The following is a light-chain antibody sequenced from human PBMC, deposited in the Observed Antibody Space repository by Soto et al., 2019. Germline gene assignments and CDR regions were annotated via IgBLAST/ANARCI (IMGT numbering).Light chain of an antibody. CDR3: QQSYSTPQS. J-gene: IGKJ1*01. CDR2: AAS. Sequence: DIQMTQSPYSLSASVGDSVTITCRASQNIRTYLNWYQQKPGRAPKLLIYAASSLESGVPSRFSGSGSGTDFTLTISSLQPEDFATYYCQQSYSTPQSFGQGTKVDIK. CDR1: QNIRTY. V-gene: IGKV1-39*01.